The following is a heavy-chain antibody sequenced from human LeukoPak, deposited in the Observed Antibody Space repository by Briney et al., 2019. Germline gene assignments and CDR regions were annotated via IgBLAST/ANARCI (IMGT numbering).Heavy chain of an antibody. Sequence: SETLSLTCTVSGGSISTSNYYWGWIRQPPGKGLEWIGRIYTSGSTNYNPSLKSRVTMSVDTSKNQFSLKLSSVTAADTAVYYCARGDPTTVTTGYFDYWGQGTLVTVSS. D-gene: IGHD4-17*01. CDR3: ARGDPTTVTTGYFDY. V-gene: IGHV4-61*05. J-gene: IGHJ4*02. CDR1: GGSISTSNYY. CDR2: IYTSGST.